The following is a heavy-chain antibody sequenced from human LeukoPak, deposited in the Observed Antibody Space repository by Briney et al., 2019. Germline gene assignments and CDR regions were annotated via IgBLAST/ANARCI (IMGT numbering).Heavy chain of an antibody. V-gene: IGHV3-30*03. Sequence: GGSLRLSCAASAFTFSSYGMHWVRQAPGKGLEWVAVISYDGSNKYYADSVKGRFTISRDNAKNSLYLQMNSLRAEDTAVYYCARAPTVVVPAANIEADYWGQGTLVTVSS. J-gene: IGHJ4*02. D-gene: IGHD2-2*01. CDR3: ARAPTVVVPAANIEADY. CDR1: AFTFSSYG. CDR2: ISYDGSNK.